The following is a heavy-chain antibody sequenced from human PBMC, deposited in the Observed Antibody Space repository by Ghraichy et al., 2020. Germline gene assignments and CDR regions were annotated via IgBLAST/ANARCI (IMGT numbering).Heavy chain of an antibody. V-gene: IGHV3-30*03. Sequence: GGSLRLSCAASGFTFSSYGMPWVRQAPGKGLEWVAVISYDGSNKYYADSVKGRFTISRDNSKNTLYLQMNSLRAEDTAVYYCASTYMHAFDIWGQGTMVTVSS. CDR2: ISYDGSNK. CDR1: GFTFSSYG. D-gene: IGHD3-16*01. J-gene: IGHJ3*02. CDR3: ASTYMHAFDI.